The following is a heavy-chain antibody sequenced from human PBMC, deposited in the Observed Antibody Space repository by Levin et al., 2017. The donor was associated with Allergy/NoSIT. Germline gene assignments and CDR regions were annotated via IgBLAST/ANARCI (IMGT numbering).Heavy chain of an antibody. CDR3: AKDLPYSSKNDYYYYGMDV. CDR2: ISGSGGST. Sequence: GGSLRLSCAASGFTFSSYAMSWVRQAPGKGLEWVSAISGSGGSTYYADSVKGRFTISRDNSKNTLYLQMNSLRAEDTAVYYCAKDLPYSSKNDYYYYGMDVWGQGTTVTVSS. D-gene: IGHD6-13*01. J-gene: IGHJ6*02. V-gene: IGHV3-23*01. CDR1: GFTFSSYA.